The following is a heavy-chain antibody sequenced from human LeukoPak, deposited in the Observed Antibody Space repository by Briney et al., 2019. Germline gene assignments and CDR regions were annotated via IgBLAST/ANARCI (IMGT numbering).Heavy chain of an antibody. Sequence: SETLSLTCTVTGGSISSYYWSSIRQPRGKGLEWIGYIYYSGSTNYNPSLKSRVTISVDTSKNQFSLKLSSVTAADTAVYYCARGSLGDPFTDDAFEIWGQGTMVTVSS. CDR2: IYYSGST. V-gene: IGHV4-59*01. CDR1: GGSISSYY. D-gene: IGHD3-16*01. CDR3: ARGSLGDPFTDDAFEI. J-gene: IGHJ3*02.